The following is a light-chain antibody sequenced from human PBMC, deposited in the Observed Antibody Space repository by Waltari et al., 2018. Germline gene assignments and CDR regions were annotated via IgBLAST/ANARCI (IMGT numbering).Light chain of an antibody. CDR1: QSVSSN. Sequence: EIVMTQSPATLSVSPGETATLSCRASQSVSSNVAWYQTKPGQAPRLLIYDASTMATSIPAKFRGSGSGTEFTLTISSLQSEDFAVYYCQQYNRWPPITFGHGTRLEIK. V-gene: IGKV3-15*01. J-gene: IGKJ5*01. CDR2: DAS. CDR3: QQYNRWPPIT.